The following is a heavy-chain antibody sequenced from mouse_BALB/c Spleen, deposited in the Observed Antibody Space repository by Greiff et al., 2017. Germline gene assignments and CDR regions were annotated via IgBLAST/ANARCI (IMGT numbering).Heavy chain of an antibody. CDR1: GFSLTGYG. Sequence: QVQLKESGPGLVAPSQSLSITCTVSGFSLTGYGVNWVRQPPGKGLEWLGMIWGDGSTDYNSALKSRLSISKDNSKSQVFLKMNSLQTDDTARYYCARALYYGYDYYAMDYWGQGTSVTVSS. J-gene: IGHJ4*01. D-gene: IGHD2-2*01. V-gene: IGHV2-6-7*01. CDR2: IWGDGST. CDR3: ARALYYGYDYYAMDY.